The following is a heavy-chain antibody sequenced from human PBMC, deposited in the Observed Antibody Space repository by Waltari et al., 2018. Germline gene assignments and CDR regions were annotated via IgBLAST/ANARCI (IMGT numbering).Heavy chain of an antibody. J-gene: IGHJ3*02. V-gene: IGHV3-49*04. D-gene: IGHD3-3*01. Sequence: EVQLVESGGGLVQPGRSLRLSCTASGFTLGDYAMGWVRQVPGTGVQWVGFVRSKTDGGTAVYATSVKGRITISRDDSKNIAYLQMDSLKIDDTAVYYCARLAYFDIWSEADVFDIWGQGTMVTVSS. CDR3: ARLAYFDIWSEADVFDI. CDR1: GFTLGDYA. CDR2: VRSKTDGGTA.